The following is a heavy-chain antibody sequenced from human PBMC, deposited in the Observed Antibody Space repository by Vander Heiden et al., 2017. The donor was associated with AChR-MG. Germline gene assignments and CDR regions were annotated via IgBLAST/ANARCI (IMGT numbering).Heavy chain of an antibody. J-gene: IGHJ3*02. D-gene: IGHD3-10*01. CDR1: GFNFSSYA. Sequence: EVQLLESGGGLVQPGGSLRLSCAASGFNFSSYAMSWVRQAPGKGLEWVSAISGSGGSTYYADSVKGRFTISRDNSKNTLYLQMNSLRAEDTAVYYCALHLGMVQGVLDAFDIWGQGTMVTVSS. V-gene: IGHV3-23*01. CDR2: ISGSGGST. CDR3: ALHLGMVQGVLDAFDI.